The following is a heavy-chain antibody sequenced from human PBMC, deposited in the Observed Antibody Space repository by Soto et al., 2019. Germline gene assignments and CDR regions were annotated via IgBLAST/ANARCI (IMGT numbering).Heavy chain of an antibody. D-gene: IGHD3-10*01. CDR2: INHSGST. CDR3: ARRGITMVRGVGYYYYYGMDV. CDR1: GGSFSGYY. V-gene: IGHV4-34*01. Sequence: PSETLSLTCAVYGGSFSGYYWSWIRQPPGKGLEWIGEINHSGSTNYNPSLKSRVTISVDTSKNPFSLKLSSVTAADTAVYYCARRGITMVRGVGYYYYYGMDVWGQGTTVTLSS. J-gene: IGHJ6*02.